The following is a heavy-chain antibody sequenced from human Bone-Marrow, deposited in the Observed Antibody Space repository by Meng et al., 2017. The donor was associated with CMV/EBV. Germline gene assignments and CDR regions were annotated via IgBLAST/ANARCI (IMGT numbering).Heavy chain of an antibody. V-gene: IGHV1-46*01. J-gene: IGHJ6*02. CDR3: ARDYIVVVPAAINDYYYYGMDV. D-gene: IGHD2-2*02. Sequence: ASVKVSCKASGYTFTGYYMHWVRQAPGQGLEWMGIINPSGGSTSYAQKFQGRVTMTRDTSTSTVYMELSSLRSEDTAVYYCARDYIVVVPAAINDYYYYGMDVWGQGTTVTVYS. CDR2: INPSGGST. CDR1: GYTFTGYY.